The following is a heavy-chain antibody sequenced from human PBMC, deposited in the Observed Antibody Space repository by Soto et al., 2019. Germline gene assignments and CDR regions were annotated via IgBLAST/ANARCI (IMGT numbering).Heavy chain of an antibody. Sequence: GGSLRLSWAAAGFTFGNRPMIWVRQAPGKGLEWVSTINEGGDRTHYADSVECRFTISRDNSKSTLDLQMNRLRAEDPAVYYCVSWVPAHFGYWGRGTRVTVSS. D-gene: IGHD3-16*01. CDR1: GFTFGNRP. J-gene: IGHJ4*02. CDR2: INEGGDRT. CDR3: VSWVPAHFGY. V-gene: IGHV3-23*01.